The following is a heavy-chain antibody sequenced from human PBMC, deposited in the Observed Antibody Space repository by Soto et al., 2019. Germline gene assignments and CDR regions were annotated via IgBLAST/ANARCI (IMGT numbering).Heavy chain of an antibody. J-gene: IGHJ4*02. D-gene: IGHD3-10*01. CDR3: ARERSLTMVRGVVTIRDY. Sequence: QVQLQESGPGLVKPSETLSLTCTVSGGSISSYYWSWIRQPPGKGLEWIGYIYYSGSTDYNPSLKSRVTMSVDTSKNQFSLKLSSVTAADTAVYYCARERSLTMVRGVVTIRDYWGQGTLVTVSS. V-gene: IGHV4-59*01. CDR1: GGSISSYY. CDR2: IYYSGST.